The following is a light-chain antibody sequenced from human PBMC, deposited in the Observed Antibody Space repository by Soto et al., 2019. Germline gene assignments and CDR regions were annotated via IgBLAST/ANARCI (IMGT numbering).Light chain of an antibody. V-gene: IGKV1-33*01. CDR1: QGFSNY. CDR3: KQYSHLIN. J-gene: IGKJ5*01. Sequence: DIQMTHSPSSLSASVLYIVTITFRASQGFSNYLAWYQQKPGKAPKLLIYDASNLETGVPSRFSGSGSGTDFTFTISSLQPEDIATYYCKQYSHLINFGQGTRLEIK. CDR2: DAS.